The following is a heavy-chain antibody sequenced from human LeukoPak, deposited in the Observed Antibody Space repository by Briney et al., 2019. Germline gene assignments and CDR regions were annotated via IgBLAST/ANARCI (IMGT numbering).Heavy chain of an antibody. D-gene: IGHD5-18*01. CDR1: GFTFSSYA. J-gene: IGHJ3*02. CDR3: AKVIVQLWRSRTKLPDAFDI. Sequence: GGSLRLSCAASGFTFSSYAMSWVRQAPGKGLEWVSAISGSGGSTYYADSVKGRFTISRDNSKNTLYLQMNSLRAEDTAVYYCAKVIVQLWRSRTKLPDAFDIWGQGTMVTVSS. CDR2: ISGSGGST. V-gene: IGHV3-23*01.